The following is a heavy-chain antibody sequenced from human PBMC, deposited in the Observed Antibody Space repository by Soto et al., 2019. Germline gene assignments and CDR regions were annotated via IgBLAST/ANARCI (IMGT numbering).Heavy chain of an antibody. CDR1: GGSVTSDINY. CDR3: ARGPISIIAFDP. V-gene: IGHV4-61*03. CDR2: VYYSGTT. J-gene: IGHJ5*01. Sequence: QVHLEESGPGLVKPSETLYLTCTASGGSVTSDINYWTWIRQSPGKGLVWIGYVYYSGTTNHNPLVKSRVTISVDTSKTDLSLKLSSVTAADTAVYYCARGPISIIAFDPWGQGTLVTVSS. D-gene: IGHD2-2*01.